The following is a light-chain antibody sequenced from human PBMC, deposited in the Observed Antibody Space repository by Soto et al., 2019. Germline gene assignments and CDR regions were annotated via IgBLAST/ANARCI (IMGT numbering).Light chain of an antibody. CDR3: QQYNNWPLLT. CDR2: GAS. J-gene: IGKJ4*01. CDR1: QGVNSN. V-gene: IGKV3-15*01. Sequence: EIVMTQSPAILSVSPGERATLSCRASQGVNSNLAWYQQKPGQAPRLLIYGASTRATGIPVRFSGSGSGTEFTLTISSLQSEDFALYYCQQYNNWPLLTFGGGTKVEIK.